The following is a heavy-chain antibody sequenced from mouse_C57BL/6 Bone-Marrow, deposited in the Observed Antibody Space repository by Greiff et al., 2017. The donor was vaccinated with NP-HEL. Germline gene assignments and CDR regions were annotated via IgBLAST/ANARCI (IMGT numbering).Heavy chain of an antibody. CDR2: INPNNGGT. CDR1: GYTFTDYY. CDR3: ARRNYYGSTQGAMDY. Sequence: VQLQQSGPELVKPGASVKISCKASGYTFTDYYMNWVKQSHGKSLEWIGDINPNNGGTSYNQKFKGKATLTVDQSFSTAYMELRSLTSEDSAVYYCARRNYYGSTQGAMDYGGQGTSVTVSA. D-gene: IGHD1-1*01. J-gene: IGHJ4*01. V-gene: IGHV1-26*01.